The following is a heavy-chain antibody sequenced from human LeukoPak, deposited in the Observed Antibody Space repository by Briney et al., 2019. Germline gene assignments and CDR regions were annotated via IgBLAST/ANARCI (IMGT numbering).Heavy chain of an antibody. CDR2: ISGSGGGT. CDR1: GFTFSSYG. J-gene: IGHJ3*02. D-gene: IGHD3-22*01. V-gene: IGHV3-23*01. CDR3: AKRQRDYDSSGYLDAFDI. Sequence: QPGGSLRLSCAASGFTFSSYGMSWVRQAPGKGLEWVSAISGSGGGTYYAGSVKGRFTISRDNSKNTLYLQMNSLRAEDTAVYYCAKRQRDYDSSGYLDAFDIWGQGTMVTVSS.